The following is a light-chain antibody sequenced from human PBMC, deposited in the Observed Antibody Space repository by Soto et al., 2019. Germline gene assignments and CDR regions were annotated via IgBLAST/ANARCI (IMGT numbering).Light chain of an antibody. J-gene: IGKJ5*01. CDR2: KAS. CDR1: QSISSW. CDR3: QQYYSYPTIS. Sequence: DIQMTQSPSTLSASVGDRVTITCRASQSISSWLAWYQQKPGKAPKLLIYKASSLESGVPSRFSGSGSGTDFTLTISCLQSEDFATYYCQQYYSYPTISFGQGTRLEIK. V-gene: IGKV1-5*03.